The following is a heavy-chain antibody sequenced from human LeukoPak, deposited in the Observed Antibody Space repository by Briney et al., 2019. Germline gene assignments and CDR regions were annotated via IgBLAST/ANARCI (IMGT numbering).Heavy chain of an antibody. D-gene: IGHD3-10*01. J-gene: IGHJ4*02. CDR2: IYYSGST. V-gene: IGHV4-39*07. CDR1: GGSISSSSYY. CDR3: ARERYGSGSPPDY. Sequence: PSETLSLTCTVSGGSISSSSYYWGWIRQPPGKGLEWIGSIYYSGSTYYNPSLKSRVTISVDTSKNQFSLKLSSVTAADTAVYYCARERYGSGSPPDYWGQGTLVTVSS.